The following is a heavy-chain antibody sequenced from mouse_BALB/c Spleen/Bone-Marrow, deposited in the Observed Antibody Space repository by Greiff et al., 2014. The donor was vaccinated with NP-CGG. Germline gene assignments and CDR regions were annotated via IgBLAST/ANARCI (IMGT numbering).Heavy chain of an antibody. Sequence: DLVKPGASVKLSCKASGYTFTSYWINWIKQRPGQGLEWIGRFAPGSGNTYYNEMFKGKATLTVDTSSSTAYIQLSSRSSEDSAVYFCARARSTVITTWCFDVWGAGTTVTVSS. CDR1: GYTFTSYW. CDR2: FAPGSGNT. V-gene: IGHV1S41*01. CDR3: ARARSTVITTWCFDV. D-gene: IGHD2-4*01. J-gene: IGHJ1*01.